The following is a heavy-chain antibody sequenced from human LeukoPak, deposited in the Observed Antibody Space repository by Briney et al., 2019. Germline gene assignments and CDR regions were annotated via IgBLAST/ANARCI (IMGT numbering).Heavy chain of an antibody. CDR2: IIPIFGTA. CDR3: ARARVPIVVVPAALNY. D-gene: IGHD2-2*01. CDR1: GGTFSSYA. Sequence: SVKVSSKASGGTFSSYAISWVRQAPGQGLEWMGGIIPIFGTANYAQKFQGRVTITADESTSTAYMELSSLRSEDTAVYYCARARVPIVVVPAALNYWGQGTLVTVSS. J-gene: IGHJ4*02. V-gene: IGHV1-69*01.